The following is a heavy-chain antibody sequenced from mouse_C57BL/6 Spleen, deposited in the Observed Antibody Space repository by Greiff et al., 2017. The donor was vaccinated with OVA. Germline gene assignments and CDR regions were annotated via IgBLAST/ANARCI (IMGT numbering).Heavy chain of an antibody. J-gene: IGHJ1*03. Sequence: VKLEESGPGLVAPSQSLSITCTVSGFSLTSYGVDWVRQPPGKGLEWLGVIWGGGSTNYNSALMSRLSISKDNSKSQVFLKMNSLQTDDTARYYCAKRFYYGSSDWYFDVWGTGTTVTVSS. D-gene: IGHD1-1*01. CDR3: AKRFYYGSSDWYFDV. V-gene: IGHV2-9*01. CDR2: IWGGGST. CDR1: GFSLTSYG.